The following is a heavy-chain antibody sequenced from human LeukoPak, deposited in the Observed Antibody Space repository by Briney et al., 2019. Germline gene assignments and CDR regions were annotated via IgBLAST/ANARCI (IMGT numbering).Heavy chain of an antibody. D-gene: IGHD4-17*01. CDR2: VNHGGTT. CDR3: ARVVYGDSSKDFDY. CDR1: GESFSDYY. V-gene: IGHV4-34*01. Sequence: SETLSLTCAVYGESFSDYYWSWIRQPPGRGLEWIGEVNHGGTTNYNPSLKSRVIISADTSKNQFSLKLNSVTAADTAVYYCARVVYGDSSKDFDYWGQGTLVTVSS. J-gene: IGHJ4*02.